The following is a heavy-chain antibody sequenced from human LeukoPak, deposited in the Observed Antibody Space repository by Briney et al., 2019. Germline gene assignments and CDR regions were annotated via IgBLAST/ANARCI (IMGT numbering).Heavy chain of an antibody. CDR3: ARGGLLRPMAYYFDY. D-gene: IGHD3-22*01. J-gene: IGHJ4*02. CDR2: ISYDGSNK. V-gene: IGHV3-30-3*01. CDR1: GFTFSSYA. Sequence: GGSLRLSCAASGFTFSSYAMHWVRQAPGKGLEWVAVISYDGSNKYYADSVKGRFTISRDNSKNTLYLQMDSLRAEDTAVYYCARGGLLRPMAYYFDYWGQGTLVTVSS.